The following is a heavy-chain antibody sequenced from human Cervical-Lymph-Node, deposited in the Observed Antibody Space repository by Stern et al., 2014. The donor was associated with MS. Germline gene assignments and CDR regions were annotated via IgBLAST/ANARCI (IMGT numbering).Heavy chain of an antibody. CDR3: AGPRYNY. J-gene: IGHJ4*02. V-gene: IGHV1-69*06. CDR1: GGTFISYA. D-gene: IGHD5-18*01. Sequence: QVQLVQSGAEVKKPGSSVKVSCKASGGTFISYAITWVRQAPGQGLEWMGDIVPMSGTTNYAQIFQDRVRITANKSTNTAYMELSNLTSEDTAIYFCAGPRYNYCGQGTLVLVSS. CDR2: IVPMSGTT.